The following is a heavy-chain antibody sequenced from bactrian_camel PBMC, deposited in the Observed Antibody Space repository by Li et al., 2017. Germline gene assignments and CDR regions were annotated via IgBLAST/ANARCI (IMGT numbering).Heavy chain of an antibody. Sequence: VQLVESGGRVVQPGGSLTLSCAASGFTFMHSAMNWVRQTPGKGLEWVSAISSTGENSYYSDSVQGRFTISRDNAKKTLYLQLNSLKTEDTAMYYCAGAGPWYGGAWSVEFGYWGQGTQVTVS. D-gene: IGHD6*01. CDR3: AGAGPWYGGAWSVEFGY. J-gene: IGHJ6*01. CDR1: GFTFMHSA. CDR2: ISSTGENS. V-gene: IGHV3-1*01.